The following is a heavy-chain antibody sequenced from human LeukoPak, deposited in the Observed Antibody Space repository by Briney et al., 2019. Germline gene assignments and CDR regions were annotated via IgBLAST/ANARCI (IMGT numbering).Heavy chain of an antibody. CDR2: ISGSGGST. D-gene: IGHD3-10*01. Sequence: GGSLRLSCAASGFTFSSYAMSWVRQAPGKGLEWVSAISGSGGSTYYADSVKGRFTISRDNSKNTLYLQMNSLRTEDTAVYYCAAYWDYGFKYYYYMDVWGKGPTVTVSS. CDR3: AAYWDYGFKYYYYMDV. CDR1: GFTFSSYA. J-gene: IGHJ6*03. V-gene: IGHV3-23*01.